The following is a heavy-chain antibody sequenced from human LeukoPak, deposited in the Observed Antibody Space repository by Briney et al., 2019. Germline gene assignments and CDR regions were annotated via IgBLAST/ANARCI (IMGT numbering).Heavy chain of an antibody. CDR3: AREADDAFDI. Sequence: GASVKVSCEASGYTFTDDYVHWVRQAPGQGLEWMGWINPNSGVTNYVQKFQSRVTMTRDTSISTAYMELSSLRSEDTAVYYCAREADDAFDIWGQGTMVTVSS. V-gene: IGHV1-2*02. J-gene: IGHJ3*02. CDR1: GYTFTDDY. CDR2: INPNSGVT.